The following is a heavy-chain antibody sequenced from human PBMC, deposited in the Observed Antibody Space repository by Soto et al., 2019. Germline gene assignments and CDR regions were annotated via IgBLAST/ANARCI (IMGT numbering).Heavy chain of an antibody. CDR3: ARGSEKGGGP. Sequence: EVQLVESGGGLVQPGGSLRLSCAASKFTFSGYSMNWVRQAPGKGLEWVSYISSTSATIYYADSVKGRFTISRDDAKTSLYLQMNSLRDEDTAVYYCARGSEKGGGPWGQGTLVTVSS. D-gene: IGHD3-16*01. V-gene: IGHV3-48*02. CDR2: ISSTSATI. CDR1: KFTFSGYS. J-gene: IGHJ5*02.